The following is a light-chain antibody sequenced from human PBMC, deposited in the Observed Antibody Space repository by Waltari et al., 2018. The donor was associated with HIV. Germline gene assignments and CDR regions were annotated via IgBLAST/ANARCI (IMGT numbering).Light chain of an antibody. CDR1: TSYGRGSKY. Sequence: QSALTQPPSASVSPGPSVTLPSTRTTSYGRGSKYVSWYHQPPGKAPKSMIYEVNKRPSGVPDRFSGSKSANTASLTVSGLQADDEADYYCNSYAGSNNWVFGGGTKLTVL. CDR2: EVN. CDR3: NSYAGSNNWV. J-gene: IGLJ3*02. V-gene: IGLV2-8*01.